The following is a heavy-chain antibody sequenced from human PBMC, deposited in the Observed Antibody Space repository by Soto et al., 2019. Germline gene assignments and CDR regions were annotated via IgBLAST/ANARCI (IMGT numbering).Heavy chain of an antibody. CDR3: ARPPSGTTTFFDS. J-gene: IGHJ4*02. D-gene: IGHD1-7*01. CDR1: GYRFTNYW. V-gene: IGHV5-51*01. Sequence: PGESLKISCKGSGYRFTNYWIGWVRQMPGKGLEWMGIIYPGDSDTRYSPSFQGQVTISADKSISTAYLQWSSLKASDTAMYYCARPPSGTTTFFDSWGQGTLVTVSS. CDR2: IYPGDSDT.